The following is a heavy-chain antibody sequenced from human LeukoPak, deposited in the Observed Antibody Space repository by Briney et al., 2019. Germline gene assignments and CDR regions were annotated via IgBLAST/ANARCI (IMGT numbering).Heavy chain of an antibody. J-gene: IGHJ6*02. CDR2: INHSGST. Sequence: SETLSLTCAVYGGSFSGYYWSWIRQPPGKGLEWIGEINHSGSTNYNPSLKSRVTISVDTSKNQFSLKLSSVTAADTAVYYCARDHPRYCSSTSCYRGRNYYYYYGMDVWGQGTTVTVSS. CDR3: ARDHPRYCSSTSCYRGRNYYYYYGMDV. V-gene: IGHV4-34*01. D-gene: IGHD2-2*02. CDR1: GGSFSGYY.